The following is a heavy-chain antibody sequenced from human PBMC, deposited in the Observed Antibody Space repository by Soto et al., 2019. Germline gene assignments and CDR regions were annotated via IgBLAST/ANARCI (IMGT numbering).Heavy chain of an antibody. CDR1: GYTFTSYG. CDR2: ISAYNGNT. D-gene: IGHD6-19*01. J-gene: IGHJ6*02. CDR3: ARDSGGQPWLVRSVYYYYGMDV. Sequence: ASVKVSCKASGYTFTSYGISWVRQAPGQGLEWMGWISAYNGNTNYAQKLQGRVTMTTDTSTSTAYMELRSLRSDDTAVDYCARDSGGQPWLVRSVYYYYGMDVWGQGTTVTVSS. V-gene: IGHV1-18*01.